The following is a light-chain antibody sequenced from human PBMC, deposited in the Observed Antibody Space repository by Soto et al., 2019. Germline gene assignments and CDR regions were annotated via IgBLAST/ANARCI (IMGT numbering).Light chain of an antibody. CDR1: QSVSGIY. CDR2: GAS. J-gene: IGKJ2*01. CDR3: KQYGTSPQDT. V-gene: IGKV3-20*01. Sequence: EIVLTQSPGTLSLSPGERATLSCRASQSVSGIYLAWYQQKPGQAPRLLIYGASSRATGIPDRFSGSGSGTDFTLTISRMEPEHFAVYYCKQYGTSPQDTWGQGTKV.